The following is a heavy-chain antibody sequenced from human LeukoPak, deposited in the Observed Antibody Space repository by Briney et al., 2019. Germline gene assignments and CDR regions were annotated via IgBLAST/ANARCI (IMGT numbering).Heavy chain of an antibody. CDR2: IKEDGSEK. V-gene: IGHV3-7*01. CDR3: ARGVPTGIDYFDY. J-gene: IGHJ4*02. CDR1: RFTFSSYW. D-gene: IGHD1-1*01. Sequence: GGSLRLSCAASRFTFSSYWMSWVRQAPGKGLEWVANIKEDGSEKFYVDSVKGRFSMPRDNARNSLYLQMNSLRAEDTAVYYCARGVPTGIDYFDYWGQGTLVTVSS.